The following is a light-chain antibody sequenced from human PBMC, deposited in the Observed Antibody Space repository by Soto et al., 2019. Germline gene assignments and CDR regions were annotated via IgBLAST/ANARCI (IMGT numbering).Light chain of an antibody. J-gene: IGKJ3*01. CDR2: DAS. CDR3: QQYESFPFT. CDR1: QTLSNW. V-gene: IGKV1-5*01. Sequence: DIQMTQSPSTLSASVGDRVTITCRASQTLSNWLAWYQQKPGKAPKLLIYDASSLHSGAPSRFSGSGSGAEITITISSLQPDDFATYWCQQYESFPFTFGPGTKVEVK.